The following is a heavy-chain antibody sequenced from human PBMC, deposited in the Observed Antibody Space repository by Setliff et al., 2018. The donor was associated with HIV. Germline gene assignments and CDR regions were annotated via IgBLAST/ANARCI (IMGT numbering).Heavy chain of an antibody. Sequence: ASVKVSCKTSGYTFTAYYIYWARQAPGHGLELMGRIHPNTGSTNYLQEFQGRVTITRDTSMSTVYMALTGLTSDDTAVYYCAKQGYSDSLYAFDVWGQGTMVPVSS. J-gene: IGHJ3*01. D-gene: IGHD1-26*01. CDR1: GYTFTAYY. CDR3: AKQGYSDSLYAFDV. V-gene: IGHV1-2*06. CDR2: IHPNTGST.